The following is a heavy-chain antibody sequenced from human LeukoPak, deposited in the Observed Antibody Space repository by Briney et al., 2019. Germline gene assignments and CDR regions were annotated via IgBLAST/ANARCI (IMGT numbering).Heavy chain of an antibody. D-gene: IGHD4-23*01. CDR3: ARYDYGGTSRAYYFDY. J-gene: IGHJ4*02. CDR2: FYPGDSDT. Sequence: GESLKISCKGSGYSFSTYWIGRVRQIPGKGLEWMGMFYPGDSDTRYSPSFQGQVTISADKSISTAFLQWSSLKASDTAMYYCARYDYGGTSRAYYFDYWGQGTLVTASS. V-gene: IGHV5-51*01. CDR1: GYSFSTYW.